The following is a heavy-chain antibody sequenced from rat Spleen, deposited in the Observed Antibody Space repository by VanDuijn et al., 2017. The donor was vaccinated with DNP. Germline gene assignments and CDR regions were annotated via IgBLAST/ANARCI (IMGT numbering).Heavy chain of an antibody. Sequence: QVQLKESGPDLVQPSQILSLTCTVSGVSLSNFGINWVRQPPGKGLEWIATMSSGGSTYYNSGLESRLSISRDTSKSQVLLKMSSLQTEDTGMYFCASGNNFGIAYWGQGTLVTVSS. J-gene: IGHJ3*01. CDR1: GVSLSNFG. CDR3: ASGNNFGIAY. CDR2: MSSGGST. D-gene: IGHD1-10*01. V-gene: IGHV2S12*01.